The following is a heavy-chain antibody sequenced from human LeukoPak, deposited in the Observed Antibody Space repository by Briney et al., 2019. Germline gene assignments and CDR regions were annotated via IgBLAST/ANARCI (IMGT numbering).Heavy chain of an antibody. CDR1: GYTFTSYY. CDR2: INPSGGST. Sequence: GASVKVSCKASGYTFTSYYMHWVRQAPGQGLEWMGIINPSGGSTSYAQKFQGRVTMTRDTSTSTVYMELSSLRSEDTAVYYCARDSIGRGAAAGTFDWGQGTLVTVSS. V-gene: IGHV1-46*01. J-gene: IGHJ4*02. D-gene: IGHD6-13*01. CDR3: ARDSIGRGAAAGTFD.